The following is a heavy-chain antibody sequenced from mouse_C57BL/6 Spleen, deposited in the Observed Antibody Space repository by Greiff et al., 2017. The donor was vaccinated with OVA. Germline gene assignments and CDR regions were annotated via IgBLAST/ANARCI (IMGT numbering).Heavy chain of an antibody. CDR1: CFNIKDSS. J-gene: IGHJ1*03. Sequence: VQLQPSVAALVKPGASVKLSCPASCFNIKDSSMPWVQQRPEQGLEWIGRIAPEAGATTSAPKFPGKATITADTSSNTAYRQLSSLTSEDTAVYYCALNYDGSSYNWYFDVWGTGTTVTVSS. CDR3: ALNYDGSSYNWYFDV. D-gene: IGHD1-1*01. V-gene: IGHV14-2*01. CDR2: IAPEAGAT.